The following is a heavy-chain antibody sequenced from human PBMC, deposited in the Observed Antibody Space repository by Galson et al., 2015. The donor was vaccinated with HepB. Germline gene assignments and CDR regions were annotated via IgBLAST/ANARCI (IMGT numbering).Heavy chain of an antibody. D-gene: IGHD3-10*01. V-gene: IGHV3-23*01. CDR3: AKYTSGYGMDV. Sequence: SLRLSCAASGFTFSNYGMRWVRQAPGKGLEWVSAISGNGGNTYYADSVKGRFTISRDNSKNTLYLQMNSLRADDTAVYYCAKYTSGYGMDVWGQGTPVTVSS. CDR1: GFTFSNYG. CDR2: ISGNGGNT. J-gene: IGHJ6*02.